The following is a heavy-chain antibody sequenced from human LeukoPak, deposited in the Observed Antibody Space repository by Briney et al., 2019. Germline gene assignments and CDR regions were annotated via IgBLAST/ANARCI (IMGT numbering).Heavy chain of an antibody. D-gene: IGHD5-18*01. Sequence: PGGSLRLPCTASGFTFSNYKMNWVRQAPGKGLEWISYIDSSSSTIYYADSVKGRFTTSRDNAKNSLYLQMNSLRAEDTAVYYCVNYVDTAILLGVYWGQGTLVTVSS. CDR2: IDSSSSTI. CDR1: GFTFSNYK. V-gene: IGHV3-48*01. J-gene: IGHJ4*02. CDR3: VNYVDTAILLGVY.